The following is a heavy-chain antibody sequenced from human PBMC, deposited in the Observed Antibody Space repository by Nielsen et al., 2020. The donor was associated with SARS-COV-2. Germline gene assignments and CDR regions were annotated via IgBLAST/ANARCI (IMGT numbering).Heavy chain of an antibody. Sequence: SETLSLTCTVSGGSISSSSYNWGWMRQPPGKGLEWIGSIYYSGSTYYNPSLKSRVTISVDTSKNQFSLKLSSGTAADTAVYYCARQPISSGWYSGWYYGMDVWGQGTTVTVSS. V-gene: IGHV4-39*01. CDR3: ARQPISSGWYSGWYYGMDV. CDR2: IYYSGST. CDR1: GGSISSSSYN. D-gene: IGHD6-19*01. J-gene: IGHJ6*02.